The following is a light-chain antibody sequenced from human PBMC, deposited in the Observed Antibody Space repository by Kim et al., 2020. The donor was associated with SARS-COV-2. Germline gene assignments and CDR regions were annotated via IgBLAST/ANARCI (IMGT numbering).Light chain of an antibody. CDR2: DAA. J-gene: IGKJ4*01. Sequence: SWSPGQSATLSCRASQSVSSYLAWFQKKPGQAPRLLISDAADRATGIPARFSGSGSGTDFTLTISSLEPEDSAVYYCQQRSNWPRTFGGGTKLEI. CDR1: QSVSSY. V-gene: IGKV3-11*01. CDR3: QQRSNWPRT.